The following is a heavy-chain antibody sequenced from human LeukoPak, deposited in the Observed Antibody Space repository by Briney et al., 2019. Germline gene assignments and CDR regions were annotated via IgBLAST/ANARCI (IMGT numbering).Heavy chain of an antibody. CDR1: GGSISSYY. CDR2: IYYSGST. D-gene: IGHD6-19*01. V-gene: IGHV4-59*01. Sequence: SETLSLTCTVSGGSISSYYWSWIRQPPGKGLEWIGYIYYSGSTNYSPSLKSRVTISLDTSKNQFSLKLSSVTAADTAVYYCARPDTSAWYFDYWGQGTLVTVSS. CDR3: ARPDTSAWYFDY. J-gene: IGHJ4*02.